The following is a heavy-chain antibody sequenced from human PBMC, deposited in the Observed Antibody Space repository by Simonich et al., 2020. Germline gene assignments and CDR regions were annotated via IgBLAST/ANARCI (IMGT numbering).Heavy chain of an antibody. CDR1: GYTFNGYY. V-gene: IGHV1-2*02. J-gene: IGHJ3*02. CDR3: ARDPVVPAAIRNAFDI. Sequence: QVQLVQSGAAVKKPGASVKVACKASGYTFNGYYMNWGRQAPGQGLEGMGLINPKRWCTNNAKKCQGRVTMTRDTAISTAYMWRSRLRSADTAVYYCARDPVVPAAIRNAFDIWGQGTMVTVSS. D-gene: IGHD2-2*01. CDR2: INPKRWCT.